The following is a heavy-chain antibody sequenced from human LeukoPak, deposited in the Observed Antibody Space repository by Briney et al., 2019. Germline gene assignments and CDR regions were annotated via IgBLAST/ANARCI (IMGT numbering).Heavy chain of an antibody. CDR2: IYPDDSNT. V-gene: IGHV5-51*01. Sequence: GESLKISCKGSGYKFTNYWIVWVRQMPGKGLEWMGIIYPDDSNTRYSPSFQGQVTISVDKSFSTAYLQWNSLKASDTAMYYCALQPGYSSSASCSHFDFWGQGTLVTVSS. CDR3: ALQPGYSSSASCSHFDF. D-gene: IGHD2-2*01. J-gene: IGHJ4*02. CDR1: GYKFTNYW.